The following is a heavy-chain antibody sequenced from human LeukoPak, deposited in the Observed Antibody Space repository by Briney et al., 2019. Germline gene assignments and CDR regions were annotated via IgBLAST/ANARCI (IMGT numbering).Heavy chain of an antibody. CDR3: VRVGGYNYGSQADY. D-gene: IGHD5-18*01. Sequence: VKVSCKASGYTLTGYHMHWVRQAPGQGLEWMGWINPNSGGTNYAQRFQGRVTMTRDTSISTAYMEVSRLTSDDTAVYYCVRVGGYNYGSQADYWGQGTLVTVSS. CDR2: INPNSGGT. V-gene: IGHV1-2*02. CDR1: GYTLTGYH. J-gene: IGHJ4*02.